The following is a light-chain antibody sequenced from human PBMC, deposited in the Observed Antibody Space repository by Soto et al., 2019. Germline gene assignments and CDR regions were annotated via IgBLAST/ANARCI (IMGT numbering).Light chain of an antibody. CDR3: QQYGSSPGT. CDR2: DTS. J-gene: IGKJ1*01. Sequence: MVVTPSPGTLSSSPCEIATLSCRASQSVRDRYLAWYQQKPGQAPSLLIYDTSTMATGAPGRLSGSGSGTAFAHTLSRVGPEEFAIYFCQQYGSSPGTFGQADKREI. CDR1: QSVRDRY. V-gene: IGKV3-20*01.